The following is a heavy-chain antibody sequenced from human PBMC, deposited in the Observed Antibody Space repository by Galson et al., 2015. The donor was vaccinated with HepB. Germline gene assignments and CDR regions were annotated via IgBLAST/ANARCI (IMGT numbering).Heavy chain of an antibody. Sequence: SLRLSCAASGLIFSNSVMHWVRQAPDKGLEWVALISAGDGRNTNYADSVRGRFTISRDNSKNKLFLGMSSLRAEDTAVYYCSTIFDSPSDSPSDSWGQGTLLTVSS. D-gene: IGHD3-3*01. V-gene: IGHV3-30*04. CDR2: ISAGDGRNT. CDR1: GLIFSNSV. CDR3: STIFDSPSDSPSDS. J-gene: IGHJ4*02.